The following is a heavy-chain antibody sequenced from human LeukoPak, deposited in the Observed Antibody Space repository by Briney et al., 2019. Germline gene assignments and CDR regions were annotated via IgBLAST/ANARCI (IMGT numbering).Heavy chain of an antibody. CDR3: TKDAARTYYGSGSYLVDY. CDR1: GFTFSSYG. J-gene: IGHJ4*02. D-gene: IGHD3-10*01. Sequence: PGGSLRLSCAASGFTFSSYGMHWVRQAPGKGLEWVAFIRYDGSNKYYADSVKGRFTISRDNSKNTLYLQMNSLRGEDTAVYYCTKDAARTYYGSGSYLVDYWGQGTLVTVSS. CDR2: IRYDGSNK. V-gene: IGHV3-30*02.